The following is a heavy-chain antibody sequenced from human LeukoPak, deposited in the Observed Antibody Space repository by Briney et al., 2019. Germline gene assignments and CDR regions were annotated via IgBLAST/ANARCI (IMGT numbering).Heavy chain of an antibody. V-gene: IGHV3-7*01. CDR1: GFTFSSYR. D-gene: IGHD5-18*01. Sequence: GGSLRLSCAASGFTFSSYRMSWVRQAPGKGLEWVANIKQDGSEKYYVDSVKGRFTISRDNAKNSLYLQMNSLRAEDTAVYYCAREGYSYGYYFDYWGQGTLVTVSS. CDR2: IKQDGSEK. CDR3: AREGYSYGYYFDY. J-gene: IGHJ4*02.